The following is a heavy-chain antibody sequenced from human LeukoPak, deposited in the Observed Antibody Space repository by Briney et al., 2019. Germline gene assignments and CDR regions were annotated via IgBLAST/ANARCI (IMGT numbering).Heavy chain of an antibody. J-gene: IGHJ4*02. V-gene: IGHV3-30*04. CDR3: ARDRFHYFDY. Sequence: TGGSLRLSCAASGFTFSSYAMHWVRQAPGKGLEWVAVISNDGSNKHYADSVKGRFTISRDNPKSTLFLQMNSLRAEDTAVYYCARDRFHYFDYWGQGTLVTVSS. CDR1: GFTFSSYA. CDR2: ISNDGSNK.